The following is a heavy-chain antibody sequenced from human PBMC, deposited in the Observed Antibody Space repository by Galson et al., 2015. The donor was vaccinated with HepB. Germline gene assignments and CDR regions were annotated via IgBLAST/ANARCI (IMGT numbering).Heavy chain of an antibody. Sequence: SLRLSCAASGFTFRSYSMSWVRQAPGKGLEWVSSISSSSSYIYYADSVKGRFTISRDNAKNSLYLQMNSLRAEDTAVYYCARDGCSSTSCYYYGMDVWGQGTTVTVSS. D-gene: IGHD2-2*01. CDR3: ARDGCSSTSCYYYGMDV. CDR2: ISSSSSYI. CDR1: GFTFRSYS. V-gene: IGHV3-21*01. J-gene: IGHJ6*02.